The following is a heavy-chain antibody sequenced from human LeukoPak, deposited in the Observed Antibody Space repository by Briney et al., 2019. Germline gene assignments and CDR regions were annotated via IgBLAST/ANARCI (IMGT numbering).Heavy chain of an antibody. J-gene: IGHJ4*02. CDR3: ATEKGDSPDY. Sequence: GGSLRLFCAASGFTFSNYAMAWVRQAPGKGLEWVSGISGSATNTFYAGSVKGRFTVSRDNSKNTLFLQMNSLRAEDTAVYYCATEKGDSPDYWGQGTLVTVSS. CDR2: ISGSATNT. V-gene: IGHV3-23*01. D-gene: IGHD2-21*01. CDR1: GFTFSNYA.